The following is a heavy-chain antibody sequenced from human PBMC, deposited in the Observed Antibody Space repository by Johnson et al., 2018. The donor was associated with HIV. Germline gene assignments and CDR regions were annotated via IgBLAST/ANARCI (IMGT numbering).Heavy chain of an antibody. CDR3: ARHQVVDDAFDI. CDR1: GFTFSRYW. J-gene: IGHJ3*02. CDR2: IQHAGTEK. D-gene: IGHD5-12*01. V-gene: IGHV3-7*05. Sequence: VQLVESGGVLVQPGGSLRLSCAASGFTFSRYWMSWVRQAPGKGLQWVANIQHAGTEKSYVYSVKCRFTISRDNTKNSLSLQMNRLRAEDTAVYYCARHQVVDDAFDIWGQGTMVTVSS.